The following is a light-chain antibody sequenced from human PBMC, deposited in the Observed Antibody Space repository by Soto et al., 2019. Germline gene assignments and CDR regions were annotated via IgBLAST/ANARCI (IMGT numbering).Light chain of an antibody. CDR1: QSVSSNY. CDR3: QQYASTPSGT. J-gene: IGKJ1*01. CDR2: GAS. Sequence: EIVLTQSPGTLSLSPGERATLSCRASQSVSSNYLAWYQQKHGQAPRLLIYGASSRATGIPDRFSGSGSGTDFIPTISRLEPEDFAVYYCQQYASTPSGTFGQGTKVEIK. V-gene: IGKV3-20*01.